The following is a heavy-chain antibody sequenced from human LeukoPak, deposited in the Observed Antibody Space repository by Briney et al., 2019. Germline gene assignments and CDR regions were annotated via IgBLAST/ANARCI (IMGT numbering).Heavy chain of an antibody. V-gene: IGHV3-33*01. CDR3: ARVGGSGSYYIDY. J-gene: IGHJ4*02. CDR2: IWYDGSNK. Sequence: TGGSLRLSCAAPGFTFSNHGMHWVRQAPGKGLDWVAVIWYDGSNKYYADSVKGRFTISRDNSKNTLYLQMNSLRAEDTAVYYCARVGGSGSYYIDYWGQGTLVTVSS. CDR1: GFTFSNHG. D-gene: IGHD3-10*01.